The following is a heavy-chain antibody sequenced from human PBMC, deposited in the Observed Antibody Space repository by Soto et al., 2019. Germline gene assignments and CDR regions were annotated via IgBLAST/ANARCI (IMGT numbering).Heavy chain of an antibody. CDR2: ISYDGSNK. D-gene: IGHD3-22*01. Sequence: QVQLVESGGGVVQPGRSLRLSCAASGFTFSSYGMHWVRQAPGKGLEWVAVISYDGSNKYYADSVKGRFTISRDNSKNTLYLQMNSLRAEDTAVYYCAKLEVHYYDSSGYYPSPIDYWGQGTLVTVSS. CDR1: GFTFSSYG. CDR3: AKLEVHYYDSSGYYPSPIDY. J-gene: IGHJ4*02. V-gene: IGHV3-30*18.